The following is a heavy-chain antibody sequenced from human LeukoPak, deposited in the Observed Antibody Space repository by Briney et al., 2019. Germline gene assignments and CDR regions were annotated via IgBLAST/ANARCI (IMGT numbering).Heavy chain of an antibody. CDR1: GGSFSGYY. V-gene: IGHV4-34*01. Sequence: SETLSLTCAVYGGSFSGYYRSWIRQPPGKGLEWIGEINHSGSTNYNPSLKSRVTISVDTSKNQFSLKLSSVTAADTAVYYCARGGAGYYPIYFDYWGQGTLVTVSS. CDR3: ARGGAGYYPIYFDY. D-gene: IGHD3-9*01. CDR2: INHSGST. J-gene: IGHJ4*02.